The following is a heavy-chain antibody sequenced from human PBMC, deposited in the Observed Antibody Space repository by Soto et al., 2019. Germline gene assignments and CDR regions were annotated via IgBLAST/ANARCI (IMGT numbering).Heavy chain of an antibody. CDR3: AKDQGSKGWLPTGYSDY. CDR2: ISWDGGST. CDR1: GFTFDDYT. Sequence: GGSLRLSCAASGFTFDDYTMHWVRQAPGKGLEWVSLISWDGGSTYYADSVKGRFTISRDNSKNSLYLQMNSLRTEDTALYYCAKDQGSKGWLPTGYSDYWGQGTLVTVSS. J-gene: IGHJ4*02. V-gene: IGHV3-43*01. D-gene: IGHD6-19*01.